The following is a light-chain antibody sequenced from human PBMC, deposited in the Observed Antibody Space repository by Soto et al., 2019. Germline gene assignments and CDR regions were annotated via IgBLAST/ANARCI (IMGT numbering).Light chain of an antibody. CDR1: SGHSSYG. V-gene: IGLV4-69*01. CDR2: LNSDGSH. Sequence: PVLTQSPSASASLGASVKLTCTLSSGHSSYGIAWHQQQPEKGPRYLMKLNSDGSHSKGDGIPDRFSGSSSGAERYLTISSLQSEDEADYYCQTWGTGIHVVFGGGTKLTVL. J-gene: IGLJ2*01. CDR3: QTWGTGIHVV.